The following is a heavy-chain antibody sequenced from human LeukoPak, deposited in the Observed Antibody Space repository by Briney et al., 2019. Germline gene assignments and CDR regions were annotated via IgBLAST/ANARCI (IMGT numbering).Heavy chain of an antibody. CDR2: MYYSGST. V-gene: IGHV4-39*07. J-gene: IGHJ5*02. CDR1: GVSISSSSCY. CDR3: ARTFVGYGDYRFEPRYH. Sequence: PAETLSLTCTVSGVSISSSSCYWGWVRQAAGKGLEWIGSMYYSGSTYYDPSLKSRVTISVDTSKNQYSLKLSSVTAAATAVYYCARTFVGYGDYRFEPRYHWGQGTLVTVSS. D-gene: IGHD4-17*01.